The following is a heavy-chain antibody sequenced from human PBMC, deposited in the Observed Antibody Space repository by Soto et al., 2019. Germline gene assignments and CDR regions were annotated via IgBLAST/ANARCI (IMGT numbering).Heavy chain of an antibody. CDR3: AKDWYSIPRNKPLDD. Sequence: PGGSLILSCAASRFTFSSYAMCWVRQAPGKGLEWVSSISVSGGSTYYADSVKGRFTISRDNSKNTLYLQMNSLRAEDTAVYYCAKDWYSIPRNKPLDDWGQGTLLTV. V-gene: IGHV3-23*01. CDR2: ISVSGGST. J-gene: IGHJ4*02. D-gene: IGHD1-26*01. CDR1: RFTFSSYA.